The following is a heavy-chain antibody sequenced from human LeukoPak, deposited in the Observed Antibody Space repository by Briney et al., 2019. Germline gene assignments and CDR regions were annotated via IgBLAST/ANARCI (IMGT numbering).Heavy chain of an antibody. CDR2: MNPNSGNT. CDR3: ARVHYYDSSGYYRWFDY. J-gene: IGHJ4*02. Sequence: GASVKVSCKASGYTFTSYDINWVRQATGQGLEWMGWMNPNSGNTGYAQKFRGRVTMTRNTSISTAYMELSSLRAEDTAVFYCARVHYYDSSGYYRWFDYWGQGTLVTVSS. CDR1: GYTFTSYD. V-gene: IGHV1-8*01. D-gene: IGHD3-22*01.